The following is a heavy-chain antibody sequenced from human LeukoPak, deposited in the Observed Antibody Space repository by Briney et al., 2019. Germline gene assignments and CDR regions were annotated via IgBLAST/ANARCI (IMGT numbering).Heavy chain of an antibody. CDR2: IKQDGGEK. V-gene: IGHV3-7*01. Sequence: GSLRLSCAASGFTFSSYWMSWVRQAPGKGLEWVANIKQDGGEKYYVDSVKGRFTISRDNAKNSLYLQMNSLRAEDTAVYYCARDSHYYYDSSGYSNYWGQGTLVTVSS. CDR1: GFTFSSYW. J-gene: IGHJ4*02. D-gene: IGHD3-22*01. CDR3: ARDSHYYYDSSGYSNY.